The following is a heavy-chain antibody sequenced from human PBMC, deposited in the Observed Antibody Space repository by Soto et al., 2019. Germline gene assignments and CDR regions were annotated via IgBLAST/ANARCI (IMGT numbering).Heavy chain of an antibody. D-gene: IGHD3-3*01. CDR2: VKSKADGGTA. Sequence: VQLLESGGGLVQPGGSLRLSCAASGFSITNTWMHWVRQAPGKGLEWVGRVKSKADGGTADYAAPVKGRFTVSRDDSKNTQYLQMNSLKTEDTAVYYCNSYPDFWGGLAPLWGQGTLVTVSS. CDR3: NSYPDFWGGLAPL. V-gene: IGHV3-15*07. J-gene: IGHJ4*02. CDR1: GFSITNTW.